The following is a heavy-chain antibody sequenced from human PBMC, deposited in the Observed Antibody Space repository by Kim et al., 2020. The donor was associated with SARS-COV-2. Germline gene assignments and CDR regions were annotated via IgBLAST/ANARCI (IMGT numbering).Heavy chain of an antibody. J-gene: IGHJ4*02. D-gene: IGHD2-8*02. V-gene: IGHV3-49*04. CDR3: TTDTDSVQDDY. CDR2: IRSKAYGGTT. Sequence: GGSLRLSCTASGFTFGDYAMSWVRQAPGKGLEWVGFIRSKAYGGTTEYAASVKGRFTISRDDSKSIAYLQMNSLKTEDTAVYYCTTDTDSVQDDYWGQGTLVTVSS. CDR1: GFTFGDYA.